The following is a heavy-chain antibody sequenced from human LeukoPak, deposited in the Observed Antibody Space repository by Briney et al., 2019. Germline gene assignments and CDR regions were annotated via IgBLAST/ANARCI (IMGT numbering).Heavy chain of an antibody. CDR2: IYAGGNT. Sequence: GGSLRLSCAASGFTFSSYEMNWVRQAPGKGLEWVSVIYAGGNTYYADSVKGRFTISRDSSKNTLYLQMRSLRAEDTAVYYCARDAPGGGINDYWGQGTLVTVSS. D-gene: IGHD2-15*01. CDR3: ARDAPGGGINDY. CDR1: GFTFSSYE. J-gene: IGHJ4*02. V-gene: IGHV3-53*01.